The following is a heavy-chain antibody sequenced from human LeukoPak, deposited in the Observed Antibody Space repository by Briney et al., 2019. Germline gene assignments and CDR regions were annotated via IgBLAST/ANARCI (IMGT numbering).Heavy chain of an antibody. J-gene: IGHJ4*02. CDR1: GCIFTSYP. CDR2: INTGNGNT. D-gene: IGHD5-18*01. Sequence: EASVKVSCKASGCIFTSYPIHWVRQAPGQRLEWMGWINTGNGNTKYSQRFEGRVTVTTDTSAAAAYTELSSLRSEDTAVYYCARDRAMADYWGQGTLVTVSS. CDR3: ARDRAMADY. V-gene: IGHV1-3*04.